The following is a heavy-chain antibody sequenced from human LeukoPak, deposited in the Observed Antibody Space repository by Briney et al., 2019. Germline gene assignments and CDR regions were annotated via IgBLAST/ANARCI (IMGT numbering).Heavy chain of an antibody. CDR3: ARSYGSGSSQWGAFDI. Sequence: SETLSLTCTVSGGSISSRSYYWGWIRQPPGKGLEWIGSIYYSGSNYYKPSLKSRVTISVDTSKNQFSLKLRSVTAADTAVYYCARSYGSGSSQWGAFDIWGQGTIVTVSS. CDR1: GGSISSRSYY. V-gene: IGHV4-39*01. J-gene: IGHJ3*02. D-gene: IGHD3-10*01. CDR2: IYYSGSN.